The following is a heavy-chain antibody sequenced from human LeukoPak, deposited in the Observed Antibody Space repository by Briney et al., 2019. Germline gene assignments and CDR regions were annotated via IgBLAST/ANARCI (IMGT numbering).Heavy chain of an antibody. Sequence: SETLSLTCTVSGDSISPYYWSWIRQPPGKGLEWIGRVYTSGSTNYNPSLRSRVTISVDTSKNQFSLKLSSVTAADTAVYYCARDFRETQRRSMRRYYYYYMDVWGKGTTVTVSS. CDR3: ARDFRETQRRSMRRYYYYYMDV. CDR2: VYTSGST. CDR1: GDSISPYY. D-gene: IGHD3-10*01. V-gene: IGHV4-4*08. J-gene: IGHJ6*03.